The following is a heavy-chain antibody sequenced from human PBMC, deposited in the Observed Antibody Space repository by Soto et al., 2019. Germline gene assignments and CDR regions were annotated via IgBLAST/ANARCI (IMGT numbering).Heavy chain of an antibody. CDR3: ARAKHWSGIDY. Sequence: SETLSLTCTVSGGSISSGDYYWSWIRQPPGKGLEWIGYIYYSGSTYYNPSLKSRVTISVDTSKNQFSLKLSSVTAADTAVYYCARAKHWSGIDYWGQGTLVTVSS. D-gene: IGHD3-3*01. CDR2: IYYSGST. CDR1: GGSISSGDYY. V-gene: IGHV4-30-4*01. J-gene: IGHJ4*02.